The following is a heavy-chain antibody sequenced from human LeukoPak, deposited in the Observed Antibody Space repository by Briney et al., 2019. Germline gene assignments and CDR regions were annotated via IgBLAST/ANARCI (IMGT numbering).Heavy chain of an antibody. CDR1: GYSFTSYW. Sequence: GESLKISCKGSGYSFTSYWIGWVRQMPGKGLEWMGIIYPGDSDTRYSPSFQGQVTISADKSISTAYLQWSSLKASDTAMYYCARGYYYDSSGTTGSLNYWGQGTLVTVSS. J-gene: IGHJ4*02. CDR2: IYPGDSDT. V-gene: IGHV5-51*01. CDR3: ARGYYYDSSGTTGSLNY. D-gene: IGHD3-22*01.